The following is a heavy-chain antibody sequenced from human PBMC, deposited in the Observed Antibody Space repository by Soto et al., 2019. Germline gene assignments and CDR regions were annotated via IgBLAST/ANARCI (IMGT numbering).Heavy chain of an antibody. CDR1: GGSFSGYY. J-gene: IGHJ1*01. CDR3: ARGGKGYFQH. D-gene: IGHD3-10*01. CDR2: INQSGST. Sequence: QVQLQQWGAGLLKPSETLSLTCAVYGGSFSGYYWSWIRQPPGKGLEWIGEINQSGSTNYNPSLKSRVTISVDTSKNQFSLKLSSVTAADTAVYYCARGGKGYFQHWGQGTLVTVSS. V-gene: IGHV4-34*01.